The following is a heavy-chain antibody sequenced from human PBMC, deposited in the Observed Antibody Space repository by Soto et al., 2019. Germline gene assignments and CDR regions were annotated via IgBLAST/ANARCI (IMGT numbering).Heavy chain of an antibody. Sequence: EVQLVESGGGLVQPGVSLRLSCAASGFTFSSYWMSWVRQAPGKGLEWVANIKKDGSEKYYVDSVKGRFTISRDNAKNSLYLQMNSLRAEDTAVYYCARLPSGYYRYFDYWGQGTLVTVSS. D-gene: IGHD3-22*01. J-gene: IGHJ4*02. CDR3: ARLPSGYYRYFDY. CDR2: IKKDGSEK. V-gene: IGHV3-7*01. CDR1: GFTFSSYW.